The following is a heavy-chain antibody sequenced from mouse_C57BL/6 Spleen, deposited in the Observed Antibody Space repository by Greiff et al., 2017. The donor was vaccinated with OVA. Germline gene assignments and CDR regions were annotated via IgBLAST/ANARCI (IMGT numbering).Heavy chain of an antibody. CDR1: GYTFTDYY. CDR3: ARDISLDY. Sequence: EVHLVESGGGLVQPGGSLSLSCAASGYTFTDYYMSWVRQPPGKALEWLGFIRNKANGYTTEYSASVKGRLTISRNNSQSLLYLQMKALRAEDSATYYCARDISLDYWGQGTPLTVSS. V-gene: IGHV7-3*01. CDR2: IRNKANGYTT. J-gene: IGHJ2*01.